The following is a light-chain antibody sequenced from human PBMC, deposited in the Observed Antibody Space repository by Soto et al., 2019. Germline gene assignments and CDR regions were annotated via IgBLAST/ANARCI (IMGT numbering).Light chain of an antibody. J-gene: IGKJ1*01. Sequence: DIQMTQSPSTLSASVGDRVTSTCRASQSISSWLAWYQQKPGKAPKLLIYDASALPRGVPSRFSGSGSGTKFTLTIASLQPDDFATYYCQKYETFSGTFGPGTKVDIK. CDR1: QSISSW. V-gene: IGKV1-5*01. CDR2: DAS. CDR3: QKYETFSGT.